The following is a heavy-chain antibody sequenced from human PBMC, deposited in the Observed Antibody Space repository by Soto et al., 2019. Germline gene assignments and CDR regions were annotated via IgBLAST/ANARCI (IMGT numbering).Heavy chain of an antibody. CDR2: ISYDGGKT. CDR1: GFTFSSFG. V-gene: IGHV3-30*03. CDR3: ARHGYNYGGGYFDC. Sequence: SGGSLRLSCAASGFTFSSFGMHWVRQAPGKGLEWVAIISYDGGKTYYADSVKGRFTISRDNSKNTLYLQMNSLRAEDTAVYYCARHGYNYGGGYFDCWGQGTLVTVSS. J-gene: IGHJ4*02. D-gene: IGHD5-18*01.